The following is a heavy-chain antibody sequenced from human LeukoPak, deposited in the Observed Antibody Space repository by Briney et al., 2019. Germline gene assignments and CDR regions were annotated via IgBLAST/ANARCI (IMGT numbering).Heavy chain of an antibody. CDR3: ARDPKVGNFDY. CDR2: ISWNSGSI. J-gene: IGHJ4*02. V-gene: IGHV3-9*01. D-gene: IGHD1-14*01. CDR1: GFTFDDYA. Sequence: SGGSLRLSCAASGFTFDDYAMHWVRQAPGKGLEWVSGISWNSGSIGYADSVKGRFTISRDNAKNSLYLQMNSLRAEDTAVYYCARDPKVGNFDYWGQGTLVTVSS.